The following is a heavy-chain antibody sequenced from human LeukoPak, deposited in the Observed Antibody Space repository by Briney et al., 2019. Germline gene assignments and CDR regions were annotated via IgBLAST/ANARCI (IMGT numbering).Heavy chain of an antibody. CDR3: AKDLCSGTSDFDY. Sequence: GGSLRLSCAASGFTFSSYGMQGGRQAGGKGVEWGAVISYDGSNKYYADSVKGGFTISRENTKNTLYLQMNRMRAEDTGVYYCAKDLCSGTSDFDYWGQGTLVTVSS. CDR2: ISYDGSNK. D-gene: IGHD2-15*01. J-gene: IGHJ4*02. V-gene: IGHV3-30*18. CDR1: GFTFSSYG.